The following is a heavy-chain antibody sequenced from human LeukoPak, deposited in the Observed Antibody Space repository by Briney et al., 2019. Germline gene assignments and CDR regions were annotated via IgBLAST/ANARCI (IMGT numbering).Heavy chain of an antibody. V-gene: IGHV3-7*01. Sequence: PGGSLRLSCAASGFTFSSYWMSWVRQAPGKGLEWVANIKQDGSEKYYVDSVKGRFTISRDNAKNSLYLQMDSLRAEDTAVYYCARANIAVAGTSRRVQGFDYWGQGTLVTVSS. D-gene: IGHD6-19*01. J-gene: IGHJ4*02. CDR1: GFTFSSYW. CDR2: IKQDGSEK. CDR3: ARANIAVAGTSRRVQGFDY.